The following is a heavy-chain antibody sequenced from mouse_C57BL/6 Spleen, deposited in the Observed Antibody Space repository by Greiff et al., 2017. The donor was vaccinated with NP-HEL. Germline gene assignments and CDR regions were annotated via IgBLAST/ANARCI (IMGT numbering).Heavy chain of an antibody. CDR2: IHPNSGST. D-gene: IGHD1-1*01. CDR1: GYTFTSYW. Sequence: QVQLKQPGAELVKPGASVKLSCKASGYTFTSYWMHWVKQRPGQGLEWIGMIHPNSGSTNFNEKFKSKATLTVDKSSSTAYMQLSSLTSEDSAVYYCARLRDYGSSFHYFDYWGQGTTLTVSS. V-gene: IGHV1-64*01. J-gene: IGHJ2*01. CDR3: ARLRDYGSSFHYFDY.